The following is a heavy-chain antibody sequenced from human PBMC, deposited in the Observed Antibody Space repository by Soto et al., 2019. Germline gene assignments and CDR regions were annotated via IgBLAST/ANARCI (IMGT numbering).Heavy chain of an antibody. Sequence: EVQLVESGGGLVQPGGSLRLSCAVSGFSVSNNFLSWVRQAPGKGLEWVSLIYSGGNTYYADSVKGRFTISRDNSKNTVYLQMNSLRAEDTAVYYCVRDPGKNFIWGQGTMVTVSS. J-gene: IGHJ3*02. CDR3: VRDPGKNFI. CDR2: IYSGGNT. CDR1: GFSVSNNF. V-gene: IGHV3-66*01.